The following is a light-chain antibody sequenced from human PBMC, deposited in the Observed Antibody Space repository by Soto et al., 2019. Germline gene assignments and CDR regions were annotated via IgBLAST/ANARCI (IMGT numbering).Light chain of an antibody. CDR3: QQRINWPLT. Sequence: EIVLTQSPATLSLSPGERATLSCRASQSLSNYLAWYQQKPGQAPRLLIYDTSNRATGIPVRFSGTGSETDFTLIISSLEPEDSAVYYCQQRINWPLTFGGGTKVEIK. CDR1: QSLSNY. V-gene: IGKV3-11*01. CDR2: DTS. J-gene: IGKJ4*01.